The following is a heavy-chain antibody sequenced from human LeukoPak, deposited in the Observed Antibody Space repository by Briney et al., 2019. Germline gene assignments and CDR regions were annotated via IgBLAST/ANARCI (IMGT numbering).Heavy chain of an antibody. Sequence: GGSLRLSCAASGFTFSNDWMSWVRQAPGKGPEWVGRIKSKADGGTTDYAAPVKGRFIISRDDSKNTLYLQMNSLKTEDTAVYYCTTVDIAMVKGFYYYYMDVWGKGTTVTVSS. CDR3: TTVDIAMVKGFYYYYMDV. CDR1: GFTFSNDW. CDR2: IKSKADGGTT. V-gene: IGHV3-15*01. D-gene: IGHD5-18*01. J-gene: IGHJ6*03.